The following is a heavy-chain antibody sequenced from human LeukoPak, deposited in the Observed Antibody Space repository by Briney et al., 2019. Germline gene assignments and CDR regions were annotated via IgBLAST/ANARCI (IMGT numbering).Heavy chain of an antibody. D-gene: IGHD6-13*01. CDR1: GYTLTELS. CDR3: ATSQLVLPYYYYGMDV. J-gene: IGHJ6*02. V-gene: IGHV1-24*01. Sequence: GASVKVSCKVSGYTLTELSMHWVRQAPGEGLEWMGGFDPEDGETIYAQKFQGRVTMTEDTSTDTAYMELSSLRSEDTAVYYCATSQLVLPYYYYGMDVWGQGTTVTVSS. CDR2: FDPEDGET.